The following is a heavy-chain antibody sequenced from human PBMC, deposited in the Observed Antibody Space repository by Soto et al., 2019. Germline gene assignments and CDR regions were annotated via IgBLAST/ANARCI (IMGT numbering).Heavy chain of an antibody. V-gene: IGHV4-34*01. J-gene: IGHJ4*02. CDR2: INHSGST. D-gene: IGHD5-18*01. CDR1: GGSFSGYY. Sequence: ASETLSLTCAVYGGSFSGYYWSWICQPPGKGLEWIGEINHSGSTNYNPSLKSRVTISVDTSKNQFSLKLSSVTAADTAVYYCARSSLIQLFDYWGQGTLVTVSS. CDR3: ARSSLIQLFDY.